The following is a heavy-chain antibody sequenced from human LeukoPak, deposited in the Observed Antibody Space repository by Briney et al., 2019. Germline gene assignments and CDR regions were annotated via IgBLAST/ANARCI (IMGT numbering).Heavy chain of an antibody. CDR3: AREKLSSGFFDY. J-gene: IGHJ4*02. V-gene: IGHV3-23*01. CDR2: ISGNGGKT. Sequence: VSAISGNGGKTYYADSVKGRFTISRDNSKSTLYLQMNSLRAEDTAIYYCAREKLSSGFFDYWGQGTLVTVSS. D-gene: IGHD5-12*01.